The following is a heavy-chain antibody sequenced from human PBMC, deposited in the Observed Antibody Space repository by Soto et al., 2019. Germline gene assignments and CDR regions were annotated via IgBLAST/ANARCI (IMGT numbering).Heavy chain of an antibody. CDR1: GGSISSYY. V-gene: IGHV4-4*07. CDR3: ARGGVRTPGYCSSTSCYRYYGMDV. CDR2: IYTSGST. Sequence: SETLSLTCTVSGGSISSYYWSWIRQPAGKGLEWIGRIYTSGSTDYNPSLKSRVTMSVDTSKNQFSLKLSSVTAADTAVYYCARGGVRTPGYCSSTSCYRYYGMDVWGQGTTVTVSS. D-gene: IGHD2-2*01. J-gene: IGHJ6*02.